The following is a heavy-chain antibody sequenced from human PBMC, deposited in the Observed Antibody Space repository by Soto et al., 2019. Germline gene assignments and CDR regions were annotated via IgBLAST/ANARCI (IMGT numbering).Heavy chain of an antibody. J-gene: IGHJ4*02. Sequence: VQLVESGGGLIQPGGSLRLSCAASGFTVSNNHMTWVRQAAGKGLELVSFVHGGGSTSYADSVKARFTISRDNSNNSSYLQIDSLRAEYTAIYYCAGRLTTAASLDYWGRGTLVTVSS. D-gene: IGHD3-16*01. CDR2: VHGGGST. CDR3: AGRLTTAASLDY. CDR1: GFTVSNNH. V-gene: IGHV3-53*01.